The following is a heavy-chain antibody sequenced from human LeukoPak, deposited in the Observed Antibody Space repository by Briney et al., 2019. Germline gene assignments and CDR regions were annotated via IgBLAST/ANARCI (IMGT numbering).Heavy chain of an antibody. CDR2: INWNGGST. CDR1: GFTFDGYG. V-gene: IGHV3-20*04. Sequence: GGSLRLSCAASGFTFDGYGMGWVRQAPGKGLEWVSGINWNGGSTGYVDSVKGRFTIYRDNAKNFLYLQMSSLRVEDTALYYCARDGYGYSYDYWGQGTLVTVSS. J-gene: IGHJ4*02. D-gene: IGHD5-18*01. CDR3: ARDGYGYSYDY.